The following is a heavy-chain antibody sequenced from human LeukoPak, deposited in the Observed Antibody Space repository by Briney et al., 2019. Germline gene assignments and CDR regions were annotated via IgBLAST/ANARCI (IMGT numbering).Heavy chain of an antibody. Sequence: SETLSLTCTVSGGSISGSSYYWGWIRQPPGKGLEWIGSIYYSGSTYYNPSLKSRVTISVDTSKNQFSLKLSSVTAADTAVYYWAKTFLSSWPPFGFDILGQGTMVTVSS. D-gene: IGHD6-13*01. CDR1: GGSISGSSYY. J-gene: IGHJ3*02. CDR2: IYYSGST. CDR3: AKTFLSSWPPFGFDI. V-gene: IGHV4-39*07.